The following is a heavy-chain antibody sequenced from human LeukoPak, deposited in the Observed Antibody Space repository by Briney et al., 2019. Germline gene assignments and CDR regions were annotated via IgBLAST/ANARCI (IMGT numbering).Heavy chain of an antibody. D-gene: IGHD1-14*01. CDR1: GYSFTSYW. CDR3: ARFSTGVQNFDY. CDR2: IDPSDSYT. Sequence: GESLKISCKGSGYSFTSYWISWVRQMPGKGLEWMGRIDPSDSYTNYSPSFQGHVTISADRSISTAYLQWNSLKASDTAMYYCARFSTGVQNFDYWGQGTLVTVSS. J-gene: IGHJ4*02. V-gene: IGHV5-10-1*01.